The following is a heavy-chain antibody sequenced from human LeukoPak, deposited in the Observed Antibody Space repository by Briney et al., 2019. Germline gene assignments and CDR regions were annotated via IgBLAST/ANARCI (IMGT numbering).Heavy chain of an antibody. CDR1: GGSISSYY. CDR3: ARHAADTAMAIDY. CDR2: IYYSGST. V-gene: IGHV4-59*08. J-gene: IGHJ4*02. D-gene: IGHD5-18*01. Sequence: SETLSLTCTVSGGSISSYYWSWIRQPPGKGLEWIGYIYYSGSTNYNPSLKSRVTTSVDTSKNQFSPKLSSVTAADTAVYYCARHAADTAMAIDYWGQGTLVTVSS.